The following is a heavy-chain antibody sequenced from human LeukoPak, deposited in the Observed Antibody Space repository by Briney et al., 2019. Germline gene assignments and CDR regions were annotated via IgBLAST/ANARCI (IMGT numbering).Heavy chain of an antibody. J-gene: IGHJ5*02. Sequence: GGSLRLSCAASGFTVSSNYMSWVRQAPGKGLEWVSVIYSGGTTYYAESVKGRFTISRDNSKNTLYLQMNSLRAEDTAVYYCARGGGYDRLYNWFDPWGQGTLVTVSS. CDR1: GFTVSSNY. CDR3: ARGGGYDRLYNWFDP. CDR2: IYSGGTT. V-gene: IGHV3-53*01. D-gene: IGHD3-16*01.